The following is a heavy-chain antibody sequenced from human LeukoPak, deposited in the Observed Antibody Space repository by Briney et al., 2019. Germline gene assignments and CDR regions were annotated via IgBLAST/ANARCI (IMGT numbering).Heavy chain of an antibody. CDR1: GFTFSSYD. Sequence: PGGSLRLSCAASGFTFSSYDMHWVRQAPGKGLEWVAVISYDGSNKYYADSVKGRFTISRDNSKNTLYLQMNSLRAEDTAVYYCARGTGGGLDYWGQGTLVTVSS. D-gene: IGHD3-16*01. CDR2: ISYDGSNK. V-gene: IGHV3-30*03. CDR3: ARGTGGGLDY. J-gene: IGHJ4*02.